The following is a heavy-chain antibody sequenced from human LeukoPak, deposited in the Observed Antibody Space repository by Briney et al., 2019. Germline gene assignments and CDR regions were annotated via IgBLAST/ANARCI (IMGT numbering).Heavy chain of an antibody. J-gene: IGHJ4*02. D-gene: IGHD3-22*01. V-gene: IGHV3-23*01. CDR2: ISGSGANT. CDR1: GFTFTTYA. CDR3: ARRKYDSSGFDY. Sequence: GGSLRLSCATSGFTFTTYAMSWVRQAPGKGLEWVSAISGSGANTYYSDSVKGRFTISRDNSKDTLYLQMNSLRAEDTAIYFCARRKYDSSGFDYWGQETLVTVSS.